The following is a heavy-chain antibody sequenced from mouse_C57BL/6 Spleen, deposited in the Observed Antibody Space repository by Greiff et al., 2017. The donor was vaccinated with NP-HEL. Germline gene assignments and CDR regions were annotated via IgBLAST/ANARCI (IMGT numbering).Heavy chain of an antibody. CDR1: GYTFTSYW. Sequence: QVQLQQPGAELVKPGASVKLSCKASGYTFTSYWMHWVKQRPGQGLEWIGMIHPNSGSTNYNEKFKSKATLTVDKSSSTAYMQLSSLTSEDSAVYYCARRRDGSSRNWYFDVWGTGTTVTVSS. CDR2: IHPNSGST. D-gene: IGHD1-1*01. V-gene: IGHV1-64*01. J-gene: IGHJ1*03. CDR3: ARRRDGSSRNWYFDV.